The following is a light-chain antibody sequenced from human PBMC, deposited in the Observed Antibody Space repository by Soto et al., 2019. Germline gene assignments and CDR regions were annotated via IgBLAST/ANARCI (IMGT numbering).Light chain of an antibody. CDR1: NSDVGGYNY. V-gene: IGLV2-8*01. J-gene: IGLJ1*01. CDR2: EVS. Sequence: QSVLTQPPSASGAPGQSVTISFTGTNSDVGGYNYVSWYQHHPGKAPKLTIFEVSKRPSGVPDRFSSSKSGNTASLTVSGLQAEDEADYYCSSYAGSNNPYVFGTGTKVTVL. CDR3: SSYAGSNNPYV.